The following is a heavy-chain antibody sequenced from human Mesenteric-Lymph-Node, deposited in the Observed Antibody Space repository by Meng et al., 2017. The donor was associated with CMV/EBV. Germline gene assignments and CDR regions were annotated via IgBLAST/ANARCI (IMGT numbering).Heavy chain of an antibody. Sequence: GGSLRLSCAASGFTFSSYAIHWVRQAPGKGLEWVAVISYDGSNKYYADSVKGRFTISRDNSKSTLYLQMNSLRAADTAVYYCARDDLIVPAAITGAFDIWGQGTAVTVSS. CDR1: GFTFSSYA. CDR2: ISYDGSNK. CDR3: ARDDLIVPAAITGAFDI. D-gene: IGHD2-2*02. J-gene: IGHJ3*02. V-gene: IGHV3-30-3*01.